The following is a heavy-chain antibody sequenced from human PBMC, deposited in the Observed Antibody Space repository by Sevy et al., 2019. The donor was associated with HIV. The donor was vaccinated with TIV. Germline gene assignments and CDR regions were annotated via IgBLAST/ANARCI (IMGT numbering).Heavy chain of an antibody. Sequence: GGSLRLSCAASGFTFSSYSMNWVRQAPGKGLEWVSSISSSSSYIYYADSVKGRFTISRDNAKNSLYLQMNSLRAEDTAVYYCASTSSSWYTYYYYGMDVWGQRTTVTVSS. CDR1: GFTFSSYS. CDR3: ASTSSSWYTYYYYGMDV. CDR2: ISSSSSYI. D-gene: IGHD6-13*01. J-gene: IGHJ6*02. V-gene: IGHV3-21*01.